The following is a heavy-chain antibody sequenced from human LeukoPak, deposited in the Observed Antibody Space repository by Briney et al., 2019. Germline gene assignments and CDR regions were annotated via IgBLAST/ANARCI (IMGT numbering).Heavy chain of an antibody. Sequence: SETLSLTCTVSGGSVSDYYWSWIRQSPGKGLEWIGHIYYTGSTSYNPSLKSRVTISADTSKNQFSLKLSSVTAADTAMYYCATRKLGNDYWGQGTLVTVSS. D-gene: IGHD7-27*01. CDR1: GGSVSDYY. CDR2: IYYTGST. V-gene: IGHV4-59*02. J-gene: IGHJ4*02. CDR3: ATRKLGNDY.